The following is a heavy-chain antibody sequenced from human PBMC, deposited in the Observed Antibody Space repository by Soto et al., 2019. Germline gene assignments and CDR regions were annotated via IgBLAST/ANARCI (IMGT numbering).Heavy chain of an antibody. J-gene: IGHJ6*03. Sequence: SQTLSLTCAISGDSVSSNSAAWNWIRLSPSRGLEWLARTYYRSRWYNDYAVSVRSRVTVNPDTSKNQFSLQLTSVTPEDTAVYFFFGTTWHQWCYMDVWGKGITVTVSS. CDR1: GDSVSSNSAA. V-gene: IGHV6-1*01. CDR3: FGTTWHQWCYMDV. D-gene: IGHD1-7*01. CDR2: TYYRSRWYN.